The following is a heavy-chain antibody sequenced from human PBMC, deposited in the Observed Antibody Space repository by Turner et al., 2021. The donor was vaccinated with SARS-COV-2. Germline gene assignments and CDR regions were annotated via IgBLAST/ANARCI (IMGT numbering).Heavy chain of an antibody. Sequence: EVQLVESGGALVKPGGPLRPSCAASGFTFSTYWMAWVRHAPGKGLEWVAHIRADGSDQYYVGSVKGRFTISRDNVENSLFLQMNSLRAEDTAVYDCARHGDYCFAHWGQGTLLTVSS. CDR2: IRADGSDQ. CDR3: ARHGDYCFAH. D-gene: IGHD4-17*01. CDR1: GFTFSTYW. V-gene: IGHV3-7*01. J-gene: IGHJ4*02.